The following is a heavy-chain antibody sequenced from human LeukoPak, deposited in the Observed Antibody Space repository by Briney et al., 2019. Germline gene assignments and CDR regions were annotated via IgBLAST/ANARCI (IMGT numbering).Heavy chain of an antibody. CDR3: ASVGPIDRYCSSTSCPTENYYYYGMDV. CDR1: GFTFSSYA. Sequence: QSGGSLRLSCAASGFTFSSYAMHWVRQAPGKGLEWVAVISYDGSNKYYADSVKGRFTISRDNSKNTLYLQMNSLRAEDTAVYYCASVGPIDRYCSSTSCPTENYYYYGMDVWGQGTTVTVSS. J-gene: IGHJ6*02. CDR2: ISYDGSNK. V-gene: IGHV3-30*14. D-gene: IGHD2-2*01.